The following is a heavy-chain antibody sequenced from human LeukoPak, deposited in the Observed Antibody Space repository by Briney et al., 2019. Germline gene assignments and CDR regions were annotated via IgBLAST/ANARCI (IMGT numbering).Heavy chain of an antibody. D-gene: IGHD2-21*02. V-gene: IGHV3-7*01. Sequence: GGSLRLSCAASGFTFSSYWMSWVRQAPGKGLEGVANIKQEGSEKYYVDAVKGRFTISRCNAKNSLYLQMNSLRAEDTAVYYCARDLVTAGPPSPFDYWGQGTLVTVSS. CDR3: ARDLVTAGPPSPFDY. J-gene: IGHJ4*02. CDR1: GFTFSSYW. CDR2: IKQEGSEK.